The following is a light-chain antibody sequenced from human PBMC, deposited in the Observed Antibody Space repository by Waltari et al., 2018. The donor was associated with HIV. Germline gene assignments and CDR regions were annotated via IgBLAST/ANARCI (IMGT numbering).Light chain of an antibody. CDR2: YDN. V-gene: IGLV3-21*01. Sequence: SYVLTQTPSVSGDPGETVTITCEGDNIGSKRVHWYQLKPGQAPLLVTFYDNDRTSWIPVRIYGSKGGNTATLTISGVEVGDEADYFCQVWDRPADQVIFGGGTKLTVL. CDR3: QVWDRPADQVI. J-gene: IGLJ2*01. CDR1: NIGSKR.